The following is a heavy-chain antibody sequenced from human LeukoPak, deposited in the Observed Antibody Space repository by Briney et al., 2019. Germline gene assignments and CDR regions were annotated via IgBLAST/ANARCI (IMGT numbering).Heavy chain of an antibody. D-gene: IGHD3-22*01. J-gene: IGHJ4*02. V-gene: IGHV3-53*01. CDR2: IYSGGST. CDR1: GFTVSSNY. CDR3: ARGVYYDSRKGTDY. Sequence: GGSLRLSCAASGFTVSSNYMSWVRQAPGKGLEWVSVIYSGGSTYYADSVKGRFTISRDNSKNTLYLQMNSLRAEDTAVYYCARGVYYDSRKGTDYWGQGTLVTVSS.